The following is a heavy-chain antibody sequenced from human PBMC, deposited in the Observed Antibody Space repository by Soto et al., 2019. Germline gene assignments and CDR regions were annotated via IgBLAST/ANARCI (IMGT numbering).Heavy chain of an antibody. V-gene: IGHV4-31*03. D-gene: IGHD2-15*01. Sequence: QVQLQESGPGLVKPSQTLSLTCTVSGGSISSGGYYWSWIRQHPGKGLEWIGYIYYSGSTYYNPSLNSRVTISVDTSKNQFSLKLSSVTAADTAVYYCARDYCSGGSCYLGYFDYWGQGTLVTVSS. CDR2: IYYSGST. CDR3: ARDYCSGGSCYLGYFDY. J-gene: IGHJ4*02. CDR1: GGSISSGGYY.